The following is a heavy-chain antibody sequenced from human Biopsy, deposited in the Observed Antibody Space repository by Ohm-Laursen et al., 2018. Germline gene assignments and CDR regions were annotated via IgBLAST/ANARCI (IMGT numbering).Heavy chain of an antibody. CDR2: IIIDGSGT. J-gene: IGHJ3*02. Sequence: SLRLSCSASGFTFSSYWMHWVRQAPGKGLVWVSRIIIDGSGTKYADSVKGRFTVYRDNAKNTLYLQMNSLTAEDTAIYYCTRADRYGLDAFDMWGQGTMVTVSS. CDR3: TRADRYGLDAFDM. D-gene: IGHD3-16*01. CDR1: GFTFSSYW. V-gene: IGHV3-74*03.